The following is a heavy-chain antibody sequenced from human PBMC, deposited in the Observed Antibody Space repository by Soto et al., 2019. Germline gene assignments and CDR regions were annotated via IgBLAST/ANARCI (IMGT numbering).Heavy chain of an antibody. V-gene: IGHV4-34*01. J-gene: IGHJ6*03. CDR1: GGSFSGYY. CDR3: GRGVGYYYYYYMDV. Sequence: SETLSLTCAVYGGSFSGYYWSWIRQPPGKGLEWIGEINHSGSTNYNPSLKSRVTISVDTSKNQFSPKLSSVTAADTAVYYCGRGVGYYYYYYMDVWGKGTTVTVSS. CDR2: INHSGST.